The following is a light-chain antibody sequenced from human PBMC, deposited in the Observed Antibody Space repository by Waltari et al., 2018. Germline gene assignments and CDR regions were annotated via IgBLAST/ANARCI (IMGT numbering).Light chain of an antibody. Sequence: QSALTQPASVSGSPGQSFTISCTGSSSDIGRYAIVSWYQQHPGNAPKLIICDVSKRPSGVSDRFSGSKSGDTASLTISGLQFEDEADYYCCSYAGNYIWVFGGGTRLTVL. CDR2: DVS. V-gene: IGLV2-23*02. CDR3: CSYAGNYIWV. CDR1: SSDIGRYAI. J-gene: IGLJ3*02.